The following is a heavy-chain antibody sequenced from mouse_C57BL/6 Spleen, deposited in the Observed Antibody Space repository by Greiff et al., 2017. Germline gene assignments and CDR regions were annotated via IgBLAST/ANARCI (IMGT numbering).Heavy chain of an antibody. Sequence: EVKLMESGGGLVQPKGSLKLSCAASGFSFNTYAMNWVRQAPGKGLEWVARIRSKSNNYATYYADTVKDRFTISRDDSESMLYRQMNNLKTEDAARYYCVRHRDFDVWGTGTTVTVSS. J-gene: IGHJ1*03. CDR1: GFSFNTYA. V-gene: IGHV10-1*01. D-gene: IGHD3-3*01. CDR3: VRHRDFDV. CDR2: IRSKSNNYAT.